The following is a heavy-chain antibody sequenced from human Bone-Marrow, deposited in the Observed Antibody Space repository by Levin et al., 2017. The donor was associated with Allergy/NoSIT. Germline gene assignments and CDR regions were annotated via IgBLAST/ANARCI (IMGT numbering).Heavy chain of an antibody. CDR3: VRGIIGDVRVAHKEAFDI. J-gene: IGHJ3*02. V-gene: IGHV3-33*03. D-gene: IGHD2/OR15-2a*01. Sequence: SCVASGFTFSNYGMHWVRQAPGKGLEWVAIIWYDGSNKYYGDSVKGRFTISRDNAKNSLNLQVSSLRAEDTAVYHCVRGIIGDVRVAHKEAFDIWGQGTMVTVSS. CDR2: IWYDGSNK. CDR1: GFTFSNYG.